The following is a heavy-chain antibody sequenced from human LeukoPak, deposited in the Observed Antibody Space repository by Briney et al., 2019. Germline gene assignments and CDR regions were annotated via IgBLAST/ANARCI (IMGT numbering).Heavy chain of an antibody. V-gene: IGHV4-30-2*01. D-gene: IGHD4-11*01. CDR3: VRVHSNWFDP. Sequence: SQTLSLTCAVSGGSISSGGYSWSWIRQPPGKGLEWIGYIYHSGSTNSNPSLKSRVSMSVDTSKNQFSLKLSSVTAADTAVYYCVRVHSNWFDPWGQGTLVTVSS. CDR1: GGSISSGGYS. CDR2: IYHSGST. J-gene: IGHJ5*02.